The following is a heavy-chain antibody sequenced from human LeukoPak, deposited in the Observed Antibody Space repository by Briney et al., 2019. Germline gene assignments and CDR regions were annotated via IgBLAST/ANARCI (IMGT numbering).Heavy chain of an antibody. J-gene: IGHJ5*02. Sequence: SETLSLTCPVSGGSISSSLYYWGWIRQPPGKRLAWIGSIYYTGKTYYSPSLRGRPTISADTSKNQFSLNLISVTAAHPAVSFCASHPWASRFYDTSPPQWFDRWGRGTLVRV. D-gene: IGHD3-22*01. CDR2: IYYTGKT. V-gene: IGHV4-39*01. CDR1: GGSISSSLYY. CDR3: ASHPWASRFYDTSPPQWFDR.